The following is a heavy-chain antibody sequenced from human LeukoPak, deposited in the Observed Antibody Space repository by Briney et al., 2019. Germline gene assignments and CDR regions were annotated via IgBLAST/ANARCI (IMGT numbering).Heavy chain of an antibody. D-gene: IGHD3-10*01. CDR2: INPNRGRT. J-gene: IGHJ4*02. Sequence: GASVKVSCKASGYTFTGYYMHWVRQAPGQGLEWMGWINPNRGRTNYAQKFQGRVTMTRDASISTAYMELSRLRSDDTAVYYCARDAYTMVRGYHNPPGYWGQGTLVTVSS. V-gene: IGHV1-2*02. CDR1: GYTFTGYY. CDR3: ARDAYTMVRGYHNPPGY.